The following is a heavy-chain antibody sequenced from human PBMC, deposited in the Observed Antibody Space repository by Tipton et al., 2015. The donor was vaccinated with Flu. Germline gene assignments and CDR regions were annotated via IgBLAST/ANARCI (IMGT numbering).Heavy chain of an antibody. Sequence: QLVQSGADVKKPGASVKVSCKAFGYTFSNFVINWVRQAPGQGLEWMGWINTYSGNTYYAQRLQGRATMTTDSSTTTAYMELRSLRPDDTAVYYCARSHSNWPPFDYWGQGTLVTVSS. D-gene: IGHD4-11*01. CDR1: GYTFSNFV. CDR3: ARSHSNWPPFDY. V-gene: IGHV1-18*01. CDR2: INTYSGNT. J-gene: IGHJ4*02.